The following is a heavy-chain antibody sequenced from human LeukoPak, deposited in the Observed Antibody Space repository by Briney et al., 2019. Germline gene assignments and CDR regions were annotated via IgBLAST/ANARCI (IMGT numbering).Heavy chain of an antibody. V-gene: IGHV4-59*01. CDR2: IYYNGNT. Sequence: PSETLSLTCSVSDGSINSYYWNWIRRPPGKGLEWIGYIYYNGNTNYSPSLKSRVTMSVDTSKNLFSLKVSSVTAADTAVYYCAGQGRTDYGPFDYWGQGTLVIVSS. CDR3: AGQGRTDYGPFDY. D-gene: IGHD4-17*01. CDR1: DGSINSYY. J-gene: IGHJ4*02.